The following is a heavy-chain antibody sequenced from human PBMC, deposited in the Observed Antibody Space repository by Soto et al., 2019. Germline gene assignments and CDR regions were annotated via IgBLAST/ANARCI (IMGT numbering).Heavy chain of an antibody. D-gene: IGHD2-21*02. CDR3: TRDGDGRMTTNPYYYYGMDV. Sequence: SETLSLTCTVSGGSISGYYWSWIRQPPGRGLEWIGNVYYSGGAKYNPSVKRRVSISVDTSKNQFSLNLSSVTAADTAVYYCTRDGDGRMTTNPYYYYGMDVWGPGITVTVSS. J-gene: IGHJ6*02. CDR1: GGSISGYY. V-gene: IGHV4-59*01. CDR2: VYYSGGA.